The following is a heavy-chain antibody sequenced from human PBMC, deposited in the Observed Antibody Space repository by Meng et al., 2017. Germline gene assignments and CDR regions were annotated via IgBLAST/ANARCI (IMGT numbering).Heavy chain of an antibody. J-gene: IGHJ4*02. CDR1: GGSISSGGYY. CDR2: IYTSGST. V-gene: IGHV4-61*02. D-gene: IGHD3-10*01. CDR3: AGRAISGGGDY. Sequence: SETLSLTCTVSGGSISSGGYYWSWIRQPAGKGLEWIGRIYTSGSTNYNPSLKSRVTISVDTSKNQFSLKLSSVTAADTAVYYSAGRAISGGGDYWGQGTLVTVSS.